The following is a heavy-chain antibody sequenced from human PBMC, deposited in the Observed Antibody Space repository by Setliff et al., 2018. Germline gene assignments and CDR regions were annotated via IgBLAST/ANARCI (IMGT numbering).Heavy chain of an antibody. Sequence: SETLSLTCAVYGESFDNHYWTWIRQPPGERLEWIGEINHRGFTDYKPSLKSRLAMSVDTSRNQFSLNLGSVTAADTGVYYCARGRIAERPEAIDYWGQGTPVTVSS. CDR3: ARGRIAERPEAIDY. V-gene: IGHV4-34*01. J-gene: IGHJ4*02. CDR1: GESFDNHY. CDR2: INHRGFT. D-gene: IGHD6-6*01.